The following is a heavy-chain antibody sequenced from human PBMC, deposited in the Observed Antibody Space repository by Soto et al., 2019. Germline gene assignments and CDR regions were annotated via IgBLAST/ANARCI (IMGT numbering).Heavy chain of an antibody. CDR1: GYTFTRYG. V-gene: IGHV1-18*01. CDR3: ARDMAAAGIYYYYYGMDV. D-gene: IGHD6-13*01. J-gene: IGHJ6*02. CDR2: ISAYNGNT. Sequence: ASVKVSCKASGYTFTRYGISWVRQATGQGLKWMGWISAYNGNTNYVQKLQGRVTMTTDTSTSTAYMELRSLRSDDTAVYYCARDMAAAGIYYYYYGMDVWGHGTTVTVPS.